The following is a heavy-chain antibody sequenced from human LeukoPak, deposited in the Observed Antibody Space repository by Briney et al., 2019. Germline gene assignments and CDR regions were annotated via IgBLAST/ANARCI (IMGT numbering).Heavy chain of an antibody. Sequence: SETLSLTCTVSGYSISSGYYWGWIRQPPGKGLEWIGSIYHSGSTYYNPSLKSRVTISVDTSKNQFSLKLSSVTAADTAEYYCARGGESSSPDYWGQGTLVTVSS. V-gene: IGHV4-38-2*02. CDR1: GYSISSGYY. CDR3: ARGGESSSPDY. CDR2: IYHSGST. J-gene: IGHJ4*02. D-gene: IGHD6-13*01.